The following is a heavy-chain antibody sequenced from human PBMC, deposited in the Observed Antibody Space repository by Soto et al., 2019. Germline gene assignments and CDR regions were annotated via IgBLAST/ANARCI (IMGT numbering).Heavy chain of an antibody. J-gene: IGHJ4*01. CDR2: VKSKADGGSG. CDR3: TTDSRTTLPEIRFDY. CDR1: GFPFNNAW. V-gene: IGHV3-15*07. Sequence: GGSLRLACASSGFPFNNAWINWARQVQGKGLEWVGRVKSKADGGSGDYAAPVKGRFVVSRDDSKDIVYLQMNSLKIEDTGVYFCTTDSRTTLPEIRFDYWGHGTQVTVS. D-gene: IGHD1-26*01.